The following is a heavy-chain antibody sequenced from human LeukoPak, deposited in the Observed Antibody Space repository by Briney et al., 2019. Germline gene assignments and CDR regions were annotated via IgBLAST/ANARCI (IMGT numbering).Heavy chain of an antibody. CDR3: ARDYYDSSGYYPDAGFDY. CDR2: IYYSGST. J-gene: IGHJ4*02. D-gene: IGHD3-22*01. CDR1: GGSISSSSYY. Sequence: SETLSLTCTVSGGSISSSSYYWGWIRQPPGKGLEWIGSIYYSGSTYYNPSLKSRVTISVDTSKNQFSLKLSSVTAADTAVYYCARDYYDSSGYYPDAGFDYWGQGTLVTVSS. V-gene: IGHV4-39*07.